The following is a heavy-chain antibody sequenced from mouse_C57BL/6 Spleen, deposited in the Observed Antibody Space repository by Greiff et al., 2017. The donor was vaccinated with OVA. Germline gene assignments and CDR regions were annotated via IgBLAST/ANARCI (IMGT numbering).Heavy chain of an antibody. J-gene: IGHJ2*01. V-gene: IGHV1-59*01. CDR3: ANAYYGSSYPFDY. CDR1: GYTFTSYW. CDR2: IDPSDSYT. D-gene: IGHD1-1*01. Sequence: QVQLQQPGAELVRPGTSVKLSCKASGYTFTSYWMHWVKPRPGQGLEWIGVIDPSDSYTNYNQKLKGKATLTVDTYSSTAYMQLSSLTSEDSAVYYCANAYYGSSYPFDYWGQGTTLTVSS.